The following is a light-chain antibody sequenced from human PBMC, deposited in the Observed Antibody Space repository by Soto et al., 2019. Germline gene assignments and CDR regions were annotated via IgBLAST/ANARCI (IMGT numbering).Light chain of an antibody. CDR1: SSDVGGYNY. J-gene: IGLJ1*01. CDR3: ISYAGSNNLGV. CDR2: EVT. V-gene: IGLV2-8*01. Sequence: QSALTQPPSASGSPGQSVTLSCTGTSSDVGGYNYVSWYQQHPGKAPKLMIYEVTKRPSGVPDRFSGSKSGNTASLTVAGLQAEDEADYYCISYAGSNNLGVFGTGTKVTVL.